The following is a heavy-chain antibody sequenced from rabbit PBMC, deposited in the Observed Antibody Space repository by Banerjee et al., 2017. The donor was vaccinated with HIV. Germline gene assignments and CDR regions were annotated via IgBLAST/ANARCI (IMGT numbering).Heavy chain of an antibody. CDR1: GFTLSSYW. V-gene: IGHV1S45*01. CDR3: ARTGGGVLGYFTL. CDR2: IYPGSSGST. D-gene: IGHD1-1*01. Sequence: QQQLEESGGGLVKPGASLTLTCTASGFTLSSYWICWVRQAPGKGLEWIACIYPGSSGSTYYASWVNGRFTLSKTSSTTVTLQMTSLTVADTATYFCARTGGGVLGYFTLWGQGTLVTVS. J-gene: IGHJ4*01.